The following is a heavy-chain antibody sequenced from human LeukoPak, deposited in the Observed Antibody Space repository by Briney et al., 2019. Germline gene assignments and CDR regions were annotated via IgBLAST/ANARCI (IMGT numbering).Heavy chain of an antibody. D-gene: IGHD3-22*01. CDR3: ARYGIVVDQYYFDY. J-gene: IGHJ4*02. CDR1: GGSISSSSNY. V-gene: IGHV4-39*07. Sequence: SEPLSLTCAVSGGSISSSSNYWGWIRQPPGKGLEWIGSMYYSGGSYHNPSLRSRVTISVDTSKNQFSLKLSSVTAADTAVYYCARYGIVVDQYYFDYWGQGTLVTVSS. CDR2: MYYSGGS.